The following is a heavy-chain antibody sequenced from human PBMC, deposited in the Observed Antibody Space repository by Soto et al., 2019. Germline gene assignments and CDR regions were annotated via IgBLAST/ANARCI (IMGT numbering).Heavy chain of an antibody. J-gene: IGHJ4*02. CDR1: GFTFSTSW. CDR3: TRAGSYRFDY. D-gene: IGHD1-26*01. CDR2: INSDGTTI. V-gene: IGHV3-74*01. Sequence: EVQPVESGGDLIQPGGSLRISCAASGFTFSTSWMHWVRQTPGEGLAWVSRINSDGTTINYADSVKGRFTISRDNAKNTLYLQMNSLRADDTAVYYCTRAGSYRFDYWGQGTLVTVSS.